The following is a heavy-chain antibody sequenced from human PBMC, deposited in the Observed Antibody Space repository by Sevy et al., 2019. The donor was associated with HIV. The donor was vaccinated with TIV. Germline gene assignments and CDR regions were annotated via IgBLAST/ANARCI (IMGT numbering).Heavy chain of an antibody. D-gene: IGHD5-18*01. J-gene: IGHJ3*02. CDR1: GFTFADYA. CDR2: INWNGGNI. V-gene: IGHV3-9*01. Sequence: GGSLRLSCVASGFTFADYAMYWVRQVPGKGLEWVSGINWNGGNIGYADSVKGRLTISRDNAKNSLYLQINSLRAEDTALYYCASSGYNYGYGAFDIWGQGTQVTVSS. CDR3: ASSGYNYGYGAFDI.